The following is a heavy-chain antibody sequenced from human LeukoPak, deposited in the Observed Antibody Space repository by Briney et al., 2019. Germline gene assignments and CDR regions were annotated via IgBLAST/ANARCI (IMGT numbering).Heavy chain of an antibody. D-gene: IGHD2-15*01. Sequence: PSETLSLTCAVYGGSFSGYYWSWIRQPPGKGLEWIGEINHSGSTNYNPSLKSRVTISVDTSKNQFSLKLSSVTAADTAVYYCARTRGGYCSGGSCRNWFDPWGQGTLVTVSS. V-gene: IGHV4-34*01. CDR2: INHSGST. CDR1: GGSFSGYY. CDR3: ARTRGGYCSGGSCRNWFDP. J-gene: IGHJ5*02.